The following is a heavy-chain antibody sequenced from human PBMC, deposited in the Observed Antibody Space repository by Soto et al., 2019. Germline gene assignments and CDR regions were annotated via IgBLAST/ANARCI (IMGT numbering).Heavy chain of an antibody. CDR2: IYYSGST. Sequence: PWKGLEWIGYIYYSGSTNYNPSLKSRVTISVDTSKNQFSLKLSSVTAADTAVYYCARGLIYDFWSGYSHKNWFDPWGQGTLVTVSS. V-gene: IGHV4-59*01. CDR3: ARGLIYDFWSGYSHKNWFDP. D-gene: IGHD3-3*01. J-gene: IGHJ5*02.